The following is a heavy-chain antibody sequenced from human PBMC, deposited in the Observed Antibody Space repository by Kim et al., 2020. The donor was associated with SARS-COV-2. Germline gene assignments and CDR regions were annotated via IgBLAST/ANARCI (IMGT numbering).Heavy chain of an antibody. J-gene: IGHJ6*02. CDR3: ATSPVV. V-gene: IGHV3-21*01. CDR2: ISGSSDYI. Sequence: GGSLRLSCSASGLTFTKYSMIWVRQAPGKGLEWLSYISGSSDYIYYADSVKGRFTISRDNAKNSAYLQMNGLRVDDTAVYYCATSPVVWGQGTTVTVSS. CDR1: GLTFTKYS.